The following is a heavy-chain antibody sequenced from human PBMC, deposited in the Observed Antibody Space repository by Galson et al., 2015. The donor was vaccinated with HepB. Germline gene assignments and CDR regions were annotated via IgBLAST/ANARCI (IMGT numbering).Heavy chain of an antibody. V-gene: IGHV3-7*03. CDR2: IKQDGSEK. Sequence: SLRLSCAASGFTFSSYGMSWVRQAPGKGLEWVANIKQDGSEKYYVDSVKGRFTISRDNAKNSLYLQMNSLRAEDTAVYYCARDTGAPEPSAFDIWGQGTMVTVSS. CDR3: ARDTGAPEPSAFDI. D-gene: IGHD1-26*01. CDR1: GFTFSSYG. J-gene: IGHJ3*02.